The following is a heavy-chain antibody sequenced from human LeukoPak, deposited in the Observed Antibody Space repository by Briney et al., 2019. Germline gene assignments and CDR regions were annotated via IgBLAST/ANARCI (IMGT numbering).Heavy chain of an antibody. Sequence: GSSVKVSCKASGGTFSSYAISWVRQAPGQGLEWMGGIIPIFGTANYAQKFQGRVTITADESTSTAYMELSSLRSEDTAVYYCSISEPPLYYFDYWGQGTLVTVSS. V-gene: IGHV1-69*01. D-gene: IGHD1-26*01. CDR2: IIPIFGTA. CDR3: SISEPPLYYFDY. J-gene: IGHJ4*02. CDR1: GGTFSSYA.